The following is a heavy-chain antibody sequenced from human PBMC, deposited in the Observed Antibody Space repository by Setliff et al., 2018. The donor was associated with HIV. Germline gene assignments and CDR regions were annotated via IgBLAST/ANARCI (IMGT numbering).Heavy chain of an antibody. Sequence: ASVKVSCKASGYTFTTYNINWVRQAPGQGLEWMGRINPNSGGTNYAQKFQGRVTMTRDTSISTAYMELSRLRSDDTAVYYCASKVYCTYGVCLDVFDIWGQGTMVTVSS. CDR1: GYTFTTYN. CDR2: INPNSGGT. CDR3: ASKVYCTYGVCLDVFDI. V-gene: IGHV1-2*06. D-gene: IGHD2-8*01. J-gene: IGHJ3*02.